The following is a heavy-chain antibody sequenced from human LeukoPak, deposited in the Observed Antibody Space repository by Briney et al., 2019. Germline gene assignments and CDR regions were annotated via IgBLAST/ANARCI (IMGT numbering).Heavy chain of an antibody. J-gene: IGHJ4*02. CDR1: GFTFPTYG. Sequence: GGSLRLSCAGSGFTFPTYGMHWVRQAQGKGLERVAYISYDGNTGYYTDSVKGRFTISRDNSKNMLFLQMNSLRIEDTGVYYCAKDSTRDYGYYGMPESWGQGTLVTVS. CDR3: AKDSTRDYGYYGMPES. V-gene: IGHV3-30*18. D-gene: IGHD4-17*01. CDR2: ISYDGNTG.